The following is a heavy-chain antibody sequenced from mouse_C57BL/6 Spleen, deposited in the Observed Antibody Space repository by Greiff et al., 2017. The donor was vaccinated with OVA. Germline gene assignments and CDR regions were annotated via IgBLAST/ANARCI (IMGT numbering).Heavy chain of an antibody. V-gene: IGHV1-81*01. CDR1: GYTFTSYG. CDR2: IYPRSGNT. J-gene: IGHJ4*01. Sequence: QVQLQQSGAELARPGASVKLSCKASGYTFTSYGISWVKQRTGQGLEWIGEIYPRSGNTYYNEKFKGKATLTADKSSSTAYMELRSLTSEDSAVYFCARGDLPFAMDYWGQGTSVTVSS. CDR3: ARGDLPFAMDY.